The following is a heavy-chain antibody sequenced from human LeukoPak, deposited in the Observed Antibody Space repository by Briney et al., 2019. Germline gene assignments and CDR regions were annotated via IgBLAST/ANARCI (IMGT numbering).Heavy chain of an antibody. J-gene: IGHJ5*02. CDR3: ASSPRIAAAGRTNWFDP. CDR2: INPNSGGT. Sequence: GASVKVSCKASGYTFTGYYMHWVRQAPGQGLEWMGWINPNSGGTNYAQKFQGRVTMTRDTSTSTVYMELSSLRSEDTAVYYCASSPRIAAAGRTNWFDPWGQGTLVTVSS. D-gene: IGHD6-13*01. V-gene: IGHV1-2*02. CDR1: GYTFTGYY.